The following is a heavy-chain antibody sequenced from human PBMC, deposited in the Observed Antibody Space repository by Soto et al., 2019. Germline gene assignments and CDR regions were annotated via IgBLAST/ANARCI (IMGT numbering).Heavy chain of an antibody. CDR1: GFTFASYW. J-gene: IGHJ4*02. CDR3: ARGLREVDY. Sequence: GGSLGHSCAASGFTFASYWMSWVRQAPGKGLEWVANIKQDGSEKYYVDSVKGRFTISRDNAKNSLYLQMNSLRAEDTAVYYCARGLREVDYWGQGTLVTVSS. CDR2: IKQDGSEK. V-gene: IGHV3-7*01.